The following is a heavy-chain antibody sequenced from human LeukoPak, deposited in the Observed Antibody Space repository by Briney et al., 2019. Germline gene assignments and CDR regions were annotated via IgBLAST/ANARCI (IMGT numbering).Heavy chain of an antibody. CDR2: ISYDGSNK. V-gene: IGHV3-30*03. CDR1: GFTFSSYG. Sequence: PGGSLRLSCAASGFTFSSYGMHWVRQAPGKGLEWVAVISYDGSNKYYADSVKGRFTISRDNSKNTLYLQMNSLRSEDTAVYYCATVGGWYGYYFDYWGQGTLVTVSS. D-gene: IGHD6-19*01. CDR3: ATVGGWYGYYFDY. J-gene: IGHJ4*02.